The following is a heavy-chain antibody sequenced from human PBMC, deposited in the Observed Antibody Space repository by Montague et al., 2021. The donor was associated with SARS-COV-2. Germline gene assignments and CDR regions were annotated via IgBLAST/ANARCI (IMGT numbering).Heavy chain of an antibody. V-gene: IGHV3-23*03. CDR2: IYSGGSST. J-gene: IGHJ4*02. D-gene: IGHD3-3*01. CDR3: AKDPNYDFWSGYYFDY. CDR1: GFTFSNYA. Sequence: SLRLSCAASGFTFSNYAMSWVRQAPGKGLEWVSVIYSGGSSTYYADSVKGRFTISRDNSKNTLYPQMNSLRAEDTGVYYCAKDPNYDFWSGYYFDYWGQGTLVTVSS.